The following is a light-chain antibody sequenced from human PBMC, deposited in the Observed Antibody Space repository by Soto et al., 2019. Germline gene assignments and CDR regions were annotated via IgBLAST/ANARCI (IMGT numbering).Light chain of an antibody. CDR2: AVR. V-gene: IGLV2-8*01. CDR3: SSYAGSNNLV. Sequence: QSVLTQPPSASGSPGQSVTISCTGTSSDVGGYNYVSWYQPHPGKAPKLRIYAVRKRPSGVPARFSGSKSGNTASLTVSGLEAEDEAEYYCSSYAGSNNLVFGGGTKLTVL. J-gene: IGLJ2*01. CDR1: SSDVGGYNY.